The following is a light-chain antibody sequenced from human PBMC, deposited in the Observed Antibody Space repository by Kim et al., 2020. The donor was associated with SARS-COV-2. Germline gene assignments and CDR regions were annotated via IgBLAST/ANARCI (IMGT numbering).Light chain of an antibody. CDR3: SSYTSSSTYVV. CDR1: SSDVGGYNY. J-gene: IGLJ2*01. V-gene: IGLV2-14*03. Sequence: QSITISCTGTSSDVGGYNYVSWYQQHPGKAPKLMIYDVSNRPSGVSNRFSGSKSGNTVSLTISGLQAEDEADYYCSSYTSSSTYVVFGGGTQLTVL. CDR2: DVS.